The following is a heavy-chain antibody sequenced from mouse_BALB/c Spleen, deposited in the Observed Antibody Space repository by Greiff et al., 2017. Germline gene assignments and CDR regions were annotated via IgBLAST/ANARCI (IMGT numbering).Heavy chain of an antibody. Sequence: VQLQQSGPGLVKPSQSLSLTCSVTGYSITSGYYWNWIRQFPGNKLEWMGYISYDGSNNYNPSLKNRISITRDTSKNQFFLKLNSVTTEDTATYYCAREGYYGSSPGWFAYWGQGTLVTVSA. CDR1: GYSITSGYY. D-gene: IGHD1-1*01. J-gene: IGHJ3*01. CDR3: AREGYYGSSPGWFAY. V-gene: IGHV3-6*02. CDR2: ISYDGSN.